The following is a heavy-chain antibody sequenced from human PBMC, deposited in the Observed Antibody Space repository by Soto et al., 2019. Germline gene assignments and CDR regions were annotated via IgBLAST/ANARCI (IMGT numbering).Heavy chain of an antibody. CDR1: GGSFSGYY. V-gene: IGHV4-34*01. Sequence: QVQLQQWGAGLLKPSETLSLTCAVYGGSFSGYYWSWIRQPPGKGLEWIGEINHSGSTNYNPSLKIRVTISVDTSKTQFSLKLSSVTAADTAVYYCARGGVQLKWFGPWGQGTLVTVSS. J-gene: IGHJ5*02. D-gene: IGHD5-18*01. CDR2: INHSGST. CDR3: ARGGVQLKWFGP.